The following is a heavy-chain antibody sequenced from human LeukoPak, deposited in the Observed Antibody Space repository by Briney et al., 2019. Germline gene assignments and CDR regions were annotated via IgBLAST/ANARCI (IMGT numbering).Heavy chain of an antibody. CDR3: ARAERYCSSTSCSHDAFDI. CDR2: IYYSGST. D-gene: IGHD2-2*01. Sequence: SETLSLTCTVSGSSISSGGYYWSWIRQHPGKGLEWIGYIYYSGSTYYNPSLKSRVTISVDTSKNQFSLKLSSVTAADTAVYYCARAERYCSSTSCSHDAFDIWGQGTMVTVSS. V-gene: IGHV4-31*03. CDR1: GSSISSGGYY. J-gene: IGHJ3*02.